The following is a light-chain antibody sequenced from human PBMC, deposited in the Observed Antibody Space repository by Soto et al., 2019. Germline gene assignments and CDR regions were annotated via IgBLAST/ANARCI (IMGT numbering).Light chain of an antibody. V-gene: IGKV1-33*01. J-gene: IGKJ5*01. CDR2: DAS. CDR1: QDISEY. Sequence: DIQMTQSRSSLSASVGDRVTITCRASQDISEYLNWYQQKPGKAPKLMIYDASNLETGVPSRFSGGVSGTDCTFTISRLQNEDIATYYCQQFDNLTITFCQGTRLEIK. CDR3: QQFDNLTIT.